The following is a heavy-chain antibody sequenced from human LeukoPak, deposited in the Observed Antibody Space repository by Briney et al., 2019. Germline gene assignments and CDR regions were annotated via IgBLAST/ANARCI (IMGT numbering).Heavy chain of an antibody. Sequence: GGSLRLSCAASGFTFSSYSMNWVRQAPGKGLEWVSYISSSSSTIYYADSVKGRFTISRDNAENSLYLQMNSLRAEDTAVYYCATETMSTLEWLYHHSLDYWGQGTLVTVSS. D-gene: IGHD3-3*01. CDR3: ATETMSTLEWLYHHSLDY. V-gene: IGHV3-48*01. J-gene: IGHJ4*02. CDR2: ISSSSSTI. CDR1: GFTFSSYS.